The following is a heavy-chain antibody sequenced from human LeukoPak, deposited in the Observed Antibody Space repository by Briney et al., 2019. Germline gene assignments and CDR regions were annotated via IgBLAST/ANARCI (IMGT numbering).Heavy chain of an antibody. CDR2: ISGDGGST. D-gene: IGHD1-26*01. J-gene: IGHJ3*01. Sequence: GGSLRLSCAASGFTFDDYAMHWVRQAPGKGLEWVSLISGDGGSTYYADSVKGRFIISRDNSKNSLCLQMNSLRTEDTALYYCAKDTGFLSGSSPWGQGTMVTVSS. CDR1: GFTFDDYA. CDR3: AKDTGFLSGSSP. V-gene: IGHV3-43*02.